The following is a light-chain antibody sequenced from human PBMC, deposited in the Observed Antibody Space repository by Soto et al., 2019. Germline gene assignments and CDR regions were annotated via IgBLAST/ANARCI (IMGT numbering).Light chain of an antibody. Sequence: DVVMTQSPLSLPVTLGQPASISCRSGPSLVHSDGNTYLHWFQQRPGQSPRRLIYKVSNRDSGVPDRFSGSGSGTDFTRMISRVEGEDVGVYYCMQGTHWPYSFRQGTKLEIK. J-gene: IGKJ2*03. V-gene: IGKV2-30*02. CDR1: PSLVHSDGNTY. CDR2: KVS. CDR3: MQGTHWPYS.